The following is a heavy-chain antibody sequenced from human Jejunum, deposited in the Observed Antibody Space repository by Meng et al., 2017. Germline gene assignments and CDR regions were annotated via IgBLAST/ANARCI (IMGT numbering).Heavy chain of an antibody. D-gene: IGHD1-26*01. CDR1: GDSFNSPDYY. CDR2: IYYSGST. J-gene: IGHJ4*02. CDR3: ARSPYSGSALPFFDY. V-gene: IGHV4-30-4*01. Sequence: QGQLQGSGPGLVKPSPTLSLTCTVSGDSFNSPDYYWSWIRQPPEKGLEWIGYIYYSGSTYYNPSLKSRVSISGDTSNKQFSLKLTSVTAADTAVYYCARSPYSGSALPFFDYWGQGSLVTVSS.